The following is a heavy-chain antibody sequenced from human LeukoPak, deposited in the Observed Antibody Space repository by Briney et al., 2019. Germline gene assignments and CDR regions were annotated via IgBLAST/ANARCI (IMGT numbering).Heavy chain of an antibody. V-gene: IGHV1-46*01. J-gene: IGHJ4*02. Sequence: ASVKVSCKASGYTFTSYYMHWVRQAPGQGLEWMGIINPSGGSTSYAQKFQGRVTMTRDTSTSTVYMELSSRRSEDTAVYYCARDRWGNVEMATSIDYWGQGTLVTVSS. D-gene: IGHD5-24*01. CDR1: GYTFTSYY. CDR3: ARDRWGNVEMATSIDY. CDR2: INPSGGST.